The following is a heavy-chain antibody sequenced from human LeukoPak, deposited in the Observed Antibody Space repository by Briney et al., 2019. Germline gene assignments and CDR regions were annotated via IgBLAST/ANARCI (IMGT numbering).Heavy chain of an antibody. CDR3: TRGETRIVH. Sequence: GRSLRLSCAASGFTFSSYAMHWVRQAPGKGLEWVATVSYGGNNKYHADSVKGRFTISRDNARNSLYLHMNSLRDEDTAVYYCTRGETRIVHWGQGTLVTVSS. D-gene: IGHD2-15*01. CDR1: GFTFSSYA. V-gene: IGHV3-30-3*01. J-gene: IGHJ1*01. CDR2: VSYGGNNK.